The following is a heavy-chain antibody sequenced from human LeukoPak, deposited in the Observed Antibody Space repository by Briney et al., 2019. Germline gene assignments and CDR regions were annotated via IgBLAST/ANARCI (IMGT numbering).Heavy chain of an antibody. J-gene: IGHJ4*02. CDR1: GYTFTSYT. V-gene: IGHV1-3*03. Sequence: ASVKVSCKASGYTFTSYTMHWVRQAPGQRLEWMGWINAGNGNTKYSQEFQGRVTITRDTSASTAYMELSSLSSEDMAVYYCARGVYDYVWGSYRQLDYWGQGTLVTVSS. CDR3: ARGVYDYVWGSYRQLDY. CDR2: INAGNGNT. D-gene: IGHD3-16*02.